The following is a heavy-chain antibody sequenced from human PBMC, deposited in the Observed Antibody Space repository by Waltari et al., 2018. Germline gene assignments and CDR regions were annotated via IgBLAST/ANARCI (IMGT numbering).Heavy chain of an antibody. Sequence: QVQLQESGPGLVKPSETLSITCAAPGYSISSGHYWGWTRQPPGKGLEWIGSIYHSGSTYYNPSLKSRVTISVDTSKNQFSLKLSSVTAADTAVYYCASPQYSSSWYYFDYWGQGTLVTVSS. D-gene: IGHD6-13*01. CDR2: IYHSGST. J-gene: IGHJ4*02. CDR1: GYSISSGHY. V-gene: IGHV4-38-2*01. CDR3: ASPQYSSSWYYFDY.